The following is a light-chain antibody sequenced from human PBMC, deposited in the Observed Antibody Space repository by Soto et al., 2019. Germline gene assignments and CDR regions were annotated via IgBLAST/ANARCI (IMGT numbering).Light chain of an antibody. CDR2: RDY. CDR1: NIGSKD. CDR3: QVWDSSTVV. Sequence: SYELTQPLSVSVALGQTARITCGGNNIGSKDVHWYQQRPGQAPLQVIYRDYNRPSGIPERFSGSNSGNTATLTISRVQAGDEADYYCQVWDSSTVVFGGGTKLTVL. J-gene: IGLJ2*01. V-gene: IGLV3-9*01.